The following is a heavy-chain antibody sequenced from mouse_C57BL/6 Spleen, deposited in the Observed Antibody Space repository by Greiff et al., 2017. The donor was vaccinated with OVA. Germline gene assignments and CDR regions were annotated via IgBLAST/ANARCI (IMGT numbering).Heavy chain of an antibody. Sequence: VQLKESVAELVRPGASVKLSCTASGFNIKNTYMHWVKQRPEQGLEWIGRIDPANGNTKYAPKFQGKATITADTSSNTAYLQLSSLTSEDTAIYYCVLLTTVVGGYFDYWGQGTTLTVSS. V-gene: IGHV14-3*01. CDR2: IDPANGNT. CDR3: VLLTTVVGGYFDY. CDR1: GFNIKNTY. J-gene: IGHJ2*01. D-gene: IGHD1-1*01.